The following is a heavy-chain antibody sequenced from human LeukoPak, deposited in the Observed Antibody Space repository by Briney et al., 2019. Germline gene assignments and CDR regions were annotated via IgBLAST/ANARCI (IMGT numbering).Heavy chain of an antibody. CDR2: ISHNGDKT. V-gene: IGHV3-23*01. CDR1: GLTSGSYA. D-gene: IGHD3-3*01. J-gene: IGHJ4*02. Sequence: GGSLRLSCAGSGLTSGSYAMSWVRQAPGKGLEWVSGISHNGDKTYYADFVKGRFTISRDNSNNMVYLQMNSLTAEDTAVYYCAKDHGFWSGHFFFFDYWGQGTLVTVSS. CDR3: AKDHGFWSGHFFFFDY.